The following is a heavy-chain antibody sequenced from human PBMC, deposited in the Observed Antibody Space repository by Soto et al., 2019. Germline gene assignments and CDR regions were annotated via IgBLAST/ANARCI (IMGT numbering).Heavy chain of an antibody. CDR2: IYYSGST. Sequence: SETLSLTCTVSGGSISSSSYYWGWIRQPPGKGLEWIGSIYYSGSTYYNPSLKSRVTISVDTSKNQFSLKLSSVTAADTAVYYCARVRTFSCDYWGQGTLVTVSS. J-gene: IGHJ4*02. CDR1: GGSISSSSYY. CDR3: ARVRTFSCDY. V-gene: IGHV4-39*01.